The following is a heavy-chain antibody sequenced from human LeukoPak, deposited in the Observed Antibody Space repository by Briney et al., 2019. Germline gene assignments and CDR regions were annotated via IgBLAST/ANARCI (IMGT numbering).Heavy chain of an antibody. CDR2: INHSGST. CDR1: GGSFSGYY. CDR3: ASGYGSGSWRWFDP. V-gene: IGHV4-34*01. D-gene: IGHD3-10*01. J-gene: IGHJ5*02. Sequence: SETLSLTCAVYGGSFSGYYWGWIRQPPGQGLEWIGEINHSGSTNYNPSLKSRVTISVDTSKNQFSLKLSSVTAADTAVYYCASGYGSGSWRWFDPWGQGTLVTVSS.